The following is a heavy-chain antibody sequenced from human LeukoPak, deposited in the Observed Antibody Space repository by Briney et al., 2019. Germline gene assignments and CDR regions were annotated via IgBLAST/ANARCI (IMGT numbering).Heavy chain of an antibody. V-gene: IGHV3-23*01. D-gene: IGHD6-19*01. CDR1: GFTFSTYA. CDR2: ISGSGGST. CDR3: AKGGPSYSSGWYGVDY. Sequence: GGSLSLSCAASGFTFSTYALSWVRQAPGKGLEWVSAISGSGGSTFYADSVKGRFTISRDNSKNTLYLQVNSLRAEDTAVYYCAKGGPSYSSGWYGVDYWGQGTLVTVSS. J-gene: IGHJ4*02.